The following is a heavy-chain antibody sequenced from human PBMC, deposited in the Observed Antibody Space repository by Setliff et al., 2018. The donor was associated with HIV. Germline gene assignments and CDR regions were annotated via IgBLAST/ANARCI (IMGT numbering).Heavy chain of an antibody. CDR2: IYYSGSI. V-gene: IGHV4-39*07. J-gene: IGHJ4*02. D-gene: IGHD3-10*01. Sequence: PSETLSLTCTVSGGSISSSSYYWGWIRQPPGKGLEWIGSIYYSGSIYYNPSLKSRVTISVDTSKYQFSLKLSSVTAADTAVYYCARVKSGSLGGYVDYWGQGTLVTVSS. CDR1: GGSISSSSYY. CDR3: ARVKSGSLGGYVDY.